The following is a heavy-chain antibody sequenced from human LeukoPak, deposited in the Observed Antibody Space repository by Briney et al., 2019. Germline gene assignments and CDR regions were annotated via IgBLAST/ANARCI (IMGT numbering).Heavy chain of an antibody. D-gene: IGHD6-19*01. CDR3: ARASDSSGQTNYYYYMDV. Sequence: ASVKVSCKASGYTFTSYGISWVRQAPGQGLEWMGWISAYNGNTNYAQKLQGRVTMTTDTSTSTAYMELRSLRSDDTAVYYCARASDSSGQTNYYYYMDVWGKGTTVTVSS. J-gene: IGHJ6*03. CDR1: GYTFTSYG. CDR2: ISAYNGNT. V-gene: IGHV1-18*01.